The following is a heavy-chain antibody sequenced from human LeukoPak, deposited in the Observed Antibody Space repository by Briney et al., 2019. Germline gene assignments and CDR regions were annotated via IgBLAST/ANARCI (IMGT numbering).Heavy chain of an antibody. V-gene: IGHV4-59*01. CDR2: IYYSGST. CDR1: GGSISSYF. J-gene: IGHJ4*02. CDR3: ASYGSGSYVDY. D-gene: IGHD3-10*01. Sequence: SETLSLTCTVYGGSISSYFWSWIRQPPGKGLEWIGYIYYSGSTNYNPSLKSRVTISVDTSKNQFSLKLSSVTAADTAVYYCASYGSGSYVDYWGQGTLVTVSS.